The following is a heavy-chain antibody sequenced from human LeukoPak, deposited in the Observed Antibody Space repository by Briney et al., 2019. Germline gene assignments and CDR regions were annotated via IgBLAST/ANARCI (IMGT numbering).Heavy chain of an antibody. CDR1: GGSISSYY. V-gene: IGHV4-59*12. D-gene: IGHD1-26*01. J-gene: IGHJ4*02. CDR2: IYYSGST. CDR3: ATTTIRLGY. Sequence: SETLSLACTVSGGSISSYYWSWIRQPPGKGLEWSGYIYYSGSTNYNPSLKSRVTISVDTSKNQFSLKLSSVTAADTAVYYCATTTIRLGYWGQGTLVTVSS.